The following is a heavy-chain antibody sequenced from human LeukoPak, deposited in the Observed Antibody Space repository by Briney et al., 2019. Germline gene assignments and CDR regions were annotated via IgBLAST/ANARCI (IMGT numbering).Heavy chain of an antibody. CDR2: INPNTGAT. CDR1: GYTFTGQD. V-gene: IGHV1-2*02. J-gene: IGHJ4*02. Sequence: ASVKVSCKASGYTFTGQDMHWVRQAPGQGFEWVGWINPNTGATNYAQKFQGRVTMTRDTTINTAYMELTSLTSDDTAVYYCASYPRYSSSPPFDYWGQGTMVTVSP. D-gene: IGHD6-6*01. CDR3: ASYPRYSSSPPFDY.